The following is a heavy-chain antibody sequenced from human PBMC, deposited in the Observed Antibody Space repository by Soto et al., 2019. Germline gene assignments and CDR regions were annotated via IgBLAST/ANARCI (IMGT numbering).Heavy chain of an antibody. CDR2: IIPTFGTA. J-gene: IGHJ4*02. CDR1: GGTFSSYA. Sequence: SVKVSCKASGGTFSSYAISWVRQAPGQGLEWMGGIIPTFGTANYAQKFQGRVTITADESTSTAYMELSSLRSEDTAVYYCARVGGSGWYYFDYWGQGTLVTVSS. D-gene: IGHD6-19*01. V-gene: IGHV1-69*13. CDR3: ARVGGSGWYYFDY.